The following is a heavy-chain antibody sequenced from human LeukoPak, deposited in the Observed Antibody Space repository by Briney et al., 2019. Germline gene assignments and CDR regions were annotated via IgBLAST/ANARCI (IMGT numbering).Heavy chain of an antibody. V-gene: IGHV1-69*05. J-gene: IGHJ4*02. CDR3: ASGYCSGGSFLTHFHF. D-gene: IGHD2-15*01. Sequence: SVKVSCKASGGTFSNSAISWVRQAPGQGLQWMGRIIPIFGTSNYAQKFQGRVTITTDESTSTAYMELSSLRSEDTAVYYCASGYCSGGSFLTHFHFWGQGTLVTVSS. CDR2: IIPIFGTS. CDR1: GGTFSNSA.